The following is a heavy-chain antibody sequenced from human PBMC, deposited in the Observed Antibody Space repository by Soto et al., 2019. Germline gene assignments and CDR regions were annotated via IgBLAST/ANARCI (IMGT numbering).Heavy chain of an antibody. J-gene: IGHJ4*02. V-gene: IGHV4-34*01. CDR1: GGSFSGYY. CDR3: ARGRFSSSWYRRKPYDY. D-gene: IGHD6-13*01. CDR2: INHSGST. Sequence: PSETLSLTCAVYGGSFSGYYWSWIRQPPGKGLEWIGEINHSGSTNYNPSFKSRVTISVDTSKNQFSLKLSSVTAADTAVYYCARGRFSSSWYRRKPYDYWGQGTLVTVSS.